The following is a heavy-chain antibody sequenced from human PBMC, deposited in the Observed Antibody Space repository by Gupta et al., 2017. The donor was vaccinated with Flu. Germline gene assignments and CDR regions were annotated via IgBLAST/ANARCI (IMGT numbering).Heavy chain of an antibody. CDR3: ARDGIAVAGKPPSFDY. V-gene: IGHV3-21*01. CDR2: ISSSSSYI. Sequence: ISSSSSYIYYADSVKGRFTISRDNAKNSLYLQMNSLRAEDTAVYYCARDGIAVAGKPPSFDYWGQGTLVTVSS. D-gene: IGHD6-19*01. J-gene: IGHJ4*02.